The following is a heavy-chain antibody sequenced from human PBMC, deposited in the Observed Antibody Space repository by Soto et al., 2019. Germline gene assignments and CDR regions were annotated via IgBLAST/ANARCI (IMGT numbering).Heavy chain of an antibody. CDR1: GGSFSGYY. Sequence: QVQLQQWGAGLLKPSETLSLTCAVYGGSFSGYYWSWIRQPPGKGLEWIGEINHSGSTNYNPSLKRRVTISVDTSNNQFSLKLSSVTAADTAVYYCARRSAAGPWGQGTLVTVSS. D-gene: IGHD6-25*01. V-gene: IGHV4-34*01. CDR3: ARRSAAGP. J-gene: IGHJ5*02. CDR2: INHSGST.